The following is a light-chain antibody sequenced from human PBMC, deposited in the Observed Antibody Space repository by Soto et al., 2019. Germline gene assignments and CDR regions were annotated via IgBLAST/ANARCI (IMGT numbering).Light chain of an antibody. CDR2: EVS. CDR3: SSHTSSSIWV. V-gene: IGLV2-14*03. J-gene: IGLJ3*02. CDR1: SSDVGDYNF. Sequence: QSALTQPASVSGSPGQSITISCTGTSSDVGDYNFVSWYQQLPGKAPKLMIYEVSHRPSGVSNRFSGSRSGNTASLTISGLVAEDEAHYYCSSHTSSSIWVFGGGTKVTVL.